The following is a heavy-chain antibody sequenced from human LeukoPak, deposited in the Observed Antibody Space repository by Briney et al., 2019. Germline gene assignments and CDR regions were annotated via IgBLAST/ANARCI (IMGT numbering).Heavy chain of an antibody. CDR1: GFTVSSNY. J-gene: IGHJ4*02. V-gene: IGHV3-66*01. CDR3: ASESKLAGTFDY. D-gene: IGHD6-19*01. Sequence: PGGSLRLSCAASGFTVSSNYMSWVRQAPGKGLEWVSVIYSGGSTHYADSVKGRFTISRDNSKNTLYLQMNSLRAEDTAVYYCASESKLAGTFDYWGQGTLVTVSS. CDR2: IYSGGST.